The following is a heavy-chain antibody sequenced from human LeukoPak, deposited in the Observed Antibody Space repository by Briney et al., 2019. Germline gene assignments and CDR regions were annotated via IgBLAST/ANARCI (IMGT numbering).Heavy chain of an antibody. CDR3: AKERDYRVSTSCDY. Sequence: PGRSLRLSCAASGFTFNSYAMHWVRQAPGKGLEWVAVISYDGSNKYYADSVKGRFTISRDNSKNTLYLQMTSLRGEDTALYYCAKERDYRVSTSCDYWGQGTQVTVSS. CDR1: GFTFNSYA. J-gene: IGHJ4*02. V-gene: IGHV3-30*04. D-gene: IGHD3-10*01. CDR2: ISYDGSNK.